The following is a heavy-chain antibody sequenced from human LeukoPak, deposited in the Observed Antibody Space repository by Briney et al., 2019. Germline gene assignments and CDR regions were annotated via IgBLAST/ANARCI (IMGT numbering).Heavy chain of an antibody. CDR2: IYYSGST. V-gene: IGHV4-59*01. CDR1: GGSISSYY. Sequence: PSETLSLTCTVSGGSISSYYWSWIRQPPGKGLEWIGYIYYSGSTNYSPSLKSRVTISVDTSKNQFSLKLSSVTAADTAVYYCARDPRFYGMDVWGQGTTVTVSS. J-gene: IGHJ6*02. CDR3: ARDPRFYGMDV.